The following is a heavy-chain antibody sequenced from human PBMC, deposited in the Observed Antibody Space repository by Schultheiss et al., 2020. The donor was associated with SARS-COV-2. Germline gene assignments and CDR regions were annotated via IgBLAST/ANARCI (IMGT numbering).Heavy chain of an antibody. V-gene: IGHV4-34*01. CDR2: IYYSGST. J-gene: IGHJ4*02. D-gene: IGHD4-17*01. Sequence: SETLSLTCAVYGGSFSGYYWSWIRQPPGKGLEWIGSIYYSGSTYYNPSLKSRVTMSVDTSKNQFSLKLSSVTAADTAVYYCAREWDDYGDLDYWGQGTLVPGSS. CDR3: AREWDDYGDLDY. CDR1: GGSFSGYY.